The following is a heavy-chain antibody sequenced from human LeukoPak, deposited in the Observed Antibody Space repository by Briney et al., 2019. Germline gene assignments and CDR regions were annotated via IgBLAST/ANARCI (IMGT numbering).Heavy chain of an antibody. V-gene: IGHV4-59*12. J-gene: IGHJ5*02. CDR2: FHHSGST. Sequence: SETLSPTCTVSGGSISSYYWTWLRQSPGKGLEWIGFFHHSGSTNYNPSFKSRVTISVDKSKNQFSLKLNSVTAADTAVYYCARDYCTSTTCPNWFDPWGQGTLVTVSS. CDR1: GGSISSYY. D-gene: IGHD2-2*01. CDR3: ARDYCTSTTCPNWFDP.